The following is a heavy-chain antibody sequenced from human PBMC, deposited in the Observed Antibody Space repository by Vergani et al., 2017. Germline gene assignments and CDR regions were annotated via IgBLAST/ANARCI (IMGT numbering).Heavy chain of an antibody. CDR1: GYTFTNYY. Sequence: VLLVQSGAEVKKPGASVRVSCKTSGYTFTNYYIHWVRQAPGQGLAWRGIINPSGGSTTYAQQFQGRLTMTRDTSTITVYMDLSNLRSEDTAVYYCARPHGDILPPDPRRLDYWGQGTLVTGSS. V-gene: IGHV1-46*03. CDR2: INPSGGST. J-gene: IGHJ4*01. CDR3: ARPHGDILPPDPRRLDY.